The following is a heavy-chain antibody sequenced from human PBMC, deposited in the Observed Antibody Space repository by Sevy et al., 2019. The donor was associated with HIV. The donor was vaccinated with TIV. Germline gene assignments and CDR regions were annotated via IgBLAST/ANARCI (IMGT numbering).Heavy chain of an antibody. D-gene: IGHD3-16*02. CDR3: ARGPMITFGGVIAQLDY. CDR2: INPNSGGT. CDR1: GYTFTGYY. V-gene: IGHV1-2*02. J-gene: IGHJ4*02. Sequence: ASVKVSCKASGYTFTGYYMHWVRQAPGQGLEWMGWINPNSGGTNYAQKFQGRVTMTRDTSISTAYMELSRLRSDDTAVYYCARGPMITFGGVIAQLDYWGQGTLVTVSS.